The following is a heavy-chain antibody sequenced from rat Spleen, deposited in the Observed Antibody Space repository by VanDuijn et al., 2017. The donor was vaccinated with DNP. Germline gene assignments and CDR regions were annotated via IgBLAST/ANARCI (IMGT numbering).Heavy chain of an antibody. CDR1: GFSLTSYH. D-gene: IGHD5-1*01. V-gene: IGHV2-27*01. Sequence: QVQLKESGPGLVQPSQTLSLTCTVSGFSLTSYHAHWVRQPPGKGLEWMGRIQNGGSTDYNSASKFRLSISRDPSNSQVFLKMNSLQTEDTAMYFCARSVRSSYWELEYYFDYWGQGVMVTVSS. CDR2: IQNGGST. CDR3: ARSVRSSYWELEYYFDY. J-gene: IGHJ2*01.